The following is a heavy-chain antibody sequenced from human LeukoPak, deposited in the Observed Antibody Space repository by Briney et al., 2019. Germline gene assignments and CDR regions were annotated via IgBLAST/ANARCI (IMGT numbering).Heavy chain of an antibody. Sequence: SETLSLTCTVSGGSISNNSYYWGWIRQPPGKGLEWIGFIYYSGSTYYNPSLKSRVTISVDTSKNQFSLKLSSVTAADTAVYYCARGVDTAMIWFDPWGQGTLVTVSS. CDR2: IYYSGST. CDR1: GGSISNNSYY. CDR3: ARGVDTAMIWFDP. V-gene: IGHV4-39*07. D-gene: IGHD5-18*01. J-gene: IGHJ5*02.